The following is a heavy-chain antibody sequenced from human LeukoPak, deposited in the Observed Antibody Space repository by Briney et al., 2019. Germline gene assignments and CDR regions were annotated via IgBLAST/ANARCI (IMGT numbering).Heavy chain of an antibody. CDR3: ARAPQEESGIFYRNSRVSFDY. Sequence: PGGSLRLSCAASGFTFSSYSMNWVRQAPGKGLEWVSSISSSSSYIYYADSVKGRFTISRDNAKNSLYLQMNSLRAEDTAVYYCARAPQEESGIFYRNSRVSFDYWGQGTLVTVSS. CDR1: GFTFSSYS. V-gene: IGHV3-21*01. J-gene: IGHJ4*02. D-gene: IGHD3-10*01. CDR2: ISSSSSYI.